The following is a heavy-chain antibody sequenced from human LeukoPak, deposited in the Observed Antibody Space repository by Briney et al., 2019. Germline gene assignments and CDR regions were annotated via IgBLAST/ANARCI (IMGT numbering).Heavy chain of an antibody. J-gene: IGHJ4*02. V-gene: IGHV3-7*01. Sequence: GGSLRLSCAASGFTFSSYGMSWVRQAPGKGLEWVANIKQDGSEIYYLDSVKGRFTISRDNAKNSLYLQMNSLRVEDTAVYYCATIEAVRFHYWGQGTLVTVSS. CDR3: ATIEAVRFHY. CDR2: IKQDGSEI. CDR1: GFTFSSYG. D-gene: IGHD6-19*01.